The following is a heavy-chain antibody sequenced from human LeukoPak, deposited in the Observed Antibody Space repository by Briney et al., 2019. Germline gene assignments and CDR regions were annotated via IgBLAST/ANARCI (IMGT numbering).Heavy chain of an antibody. Sequence: GRSLRLSCAASGFSFSNYGIHWVRQAPGKGLEWVAVIWYDGSNNYYADSVKGRFTISRDNSKNTLYLQMNSLRAEDTAVYYCAEGGYDQDFDYWGQGTLVTVSS. CDR1: GFSFSNYG. D-gene: IGHD5-12*01. CDR2: IWYDGSNN. CDR3: AEGGYDQDFDY. J-gene: IGHJ4*02. V-gene: IGHV3-33*01.